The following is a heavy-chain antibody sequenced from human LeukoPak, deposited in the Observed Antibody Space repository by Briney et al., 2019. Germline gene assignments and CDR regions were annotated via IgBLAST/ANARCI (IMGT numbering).Heavy chain of an antibody. CDR1: GGSISSYY. CDR3: ARTTSIRRPYYFDY. J-gene: IGHJ4*02. CDR2: IYYSGST. Sequence: SPSETLSLTCTVSGGSISSYYWSWIRQPPGKGLEWIGYIYYSGSTNYNPSLKSRVTISVDTSKNQFSLKLSSVTAADTAVYYCARTTSIRRPYYFDYWGQGTLVTVSS. V-gene: IGHV4-59*01. D-gene: IGHD2-21*01.